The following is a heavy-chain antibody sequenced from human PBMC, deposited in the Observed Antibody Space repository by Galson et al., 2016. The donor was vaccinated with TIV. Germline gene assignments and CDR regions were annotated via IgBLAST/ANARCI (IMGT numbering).Heavy chain of an antibody. CDR3: ARKSSNDY. J-gene: IGHJ4*02. Sequence: SVKVSCKASGYNFTRYDISWVRQAPGQGLEWMGFVNPNSGKTGFPQKFQGRVTMTSDTSKSTVYMELSSLTSEDTAVYFCARKSSNDYWGQGTLVIVSS. CDR2: VNPNSGKT. CDR1: GYNFTRYD. V-gene: IGHV1-8*01. D-gene: IGHD1-26*01.